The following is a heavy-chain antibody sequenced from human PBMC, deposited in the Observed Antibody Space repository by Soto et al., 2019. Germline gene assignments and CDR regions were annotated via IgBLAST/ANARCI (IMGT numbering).Heavy chain of an antibody. V-gene: IGHV4-59*01. D-gene: IGHD4-4*01. J-gene: IGHJ4*02. CDR1: DASIRGYY. CDR3: ASGASNWQYFDY. CDR2: FHYSGIS. Sequence: QVQQQESGPGLVKPSETLSLTCTVSDASIRGYYWSWIRQPPGKGLEWIGYFHYSGISNYNSSLKSRVTMSLDTSKNQFSLKLSSVSAADTAIYYCASGASNWQYFDYWGQGALVTVSS.